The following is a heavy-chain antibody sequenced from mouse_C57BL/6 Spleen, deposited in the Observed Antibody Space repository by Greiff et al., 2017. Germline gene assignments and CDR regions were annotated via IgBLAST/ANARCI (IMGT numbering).Heavy chain of an antibody. Sequence: QVQLQQPGAELVKPGASVKLSCKASGYTFTSYWMHWVKQRPGRGLEWIGRIDPNGGGTKYNEKFKSKATLTVDQTSSPAYMPLSSLTSEYSAVYYCVGDSSGYFDYWGQGTTLTVSS. CDR3: VGDSSGYFDY. D-gene: IGHD3-2*02. V-gene: IGHV1-72*01. J-gene: IGHJ2*01. CDR2: IDPNGGGT. CDR1: GYTFTSYW.